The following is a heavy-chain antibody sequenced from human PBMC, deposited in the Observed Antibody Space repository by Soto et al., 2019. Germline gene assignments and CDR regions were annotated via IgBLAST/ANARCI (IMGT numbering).Heavy chain of an antibody. CDR1: GFTFSNLW. V-gene: IGHV3-7*01. CDR3: TKGGHVDD. J-gene: IGHJ4*02. Sequence: EVQLVESGGGLVQPGGSLRLSCAASGFTFSNLWMTWVRQAPGKGLEWVANIKQDGSEKHYVDSGEGRFTISRDNAKNSLYLQMNSLRAEDTAVYYCTKGGHVDDWGRGTLVTVAS. D-gene: IGHD3-16*01. CDR2: IKQDGSEK.